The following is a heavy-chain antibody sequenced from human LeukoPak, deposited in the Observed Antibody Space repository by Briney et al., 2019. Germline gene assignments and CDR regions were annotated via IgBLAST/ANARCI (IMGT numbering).Heavy chain of an antibody. CDR1: GYSISSGYY. J-gene: IGHJ4*02. CDR2: IYHSGST. CDR3: AGGFKYYYDSSGYPQY. V-gene: IGHV4-38-2*01. D-gene: IGHD3-22*01. Sequence: KPSETLSLTCAVSGYSISSGYYWGWIRQPPGKGLEWIGSIYHSGSTYYNPSLKSRVTISVDTSKNQFSLKLSSVTAADTAVYYCAGGFKYYYDSSGYPQYWGQGTLVTVSS.